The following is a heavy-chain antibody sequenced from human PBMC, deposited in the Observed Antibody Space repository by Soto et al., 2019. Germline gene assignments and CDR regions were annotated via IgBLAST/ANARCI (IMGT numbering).Heavy chain of an antibody. Sequence: PGGSLRLSCAASGFTFSSYGMHWVRQAPGKGLEWVAVIWYGGSNKYYADSVKGRFTISRDNSKNTLYLQMNSLRAEDTAVYYCARDSNYYDSRGYYYYYYYGMDVWGQGTTVTVSS. D-gene: IGHD3-22*01. J-gene: IGHJ6*02. CDR3: ARDSNYYDSRGYYYYYYYGMDV. CDR2: IWYGGSNK. CDR1: GFTFSSYG. V-gene: IGHV3-33*01.